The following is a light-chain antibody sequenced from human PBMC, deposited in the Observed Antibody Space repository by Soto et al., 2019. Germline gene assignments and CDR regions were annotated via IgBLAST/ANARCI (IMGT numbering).Light chain of an antibody. V-gene: IGKV3-20*01. CDR1: QSVSSNY. CDR3: QHYGTPPPWT. J-gene: IGKJ1*01. Sequence: EIVLTQSPGTLSLSPGERATLSCRASQSVSSNYLAWYQQKPGQAPRLLIYGASSRATGIPDRFSGSGSGTDIPLTISRLEPEDGAVYYCQHYGTPPPWTFGQGTKVEIK. CDR2: GAS.